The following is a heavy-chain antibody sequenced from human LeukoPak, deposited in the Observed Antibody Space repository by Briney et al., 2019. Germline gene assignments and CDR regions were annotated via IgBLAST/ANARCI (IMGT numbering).Heavy chain of an antibody. CDR1: GFTFSSYG. V-gene: IGHV3-33*01. CDR3: ARVSLYHYYMDV. J-gene: IGHJ6*03. CDR2: IWYDGSNK. Sequence: PGRSLRLSCAASGFTFSSYGMHWVRQAPGKGLEWVAVIWYDGSNKYYADSVKGRFTISRDNSKNTLYLQMNSLRAGDMAVYYCARVSLYHYYMDVWGKGTTVTVSS.